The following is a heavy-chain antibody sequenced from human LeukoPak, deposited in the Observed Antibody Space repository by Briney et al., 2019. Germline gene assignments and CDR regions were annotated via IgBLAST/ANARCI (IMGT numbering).Heavy chain of an antibody. D-gene: IGHD6-13*01. Sequence: SETLSLTCTVSGASISSYYWSWIRQPPGKRLEWIGYIHDSGSTNYNPSLKSRVTISVDTSKKQFSLKMSSVTAADTAVYYCARGFGSSWYYFDYWGQGTLVTASS. CDR2: IHDSGST. CDR3: ARGFGSSWYYFDY. CDR1: GASISSYY. V-gene: IGHV4-59*08. J-gene: IGHJ4*02.